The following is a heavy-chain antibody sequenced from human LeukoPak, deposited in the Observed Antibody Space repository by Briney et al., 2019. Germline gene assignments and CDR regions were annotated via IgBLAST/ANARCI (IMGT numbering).Heavy chain of an antibody. CDR3: AKGVAAAGKAGGRADY. V-gene: IGHV3-23*01. CDR1: GFIFSSYA. Sequence: GGSLRLSCAASGFIFSSYAMSWVRQASGKGLEWVSAISGSGGSTYYADSVKGRFTISRDNSKNTLYLQMNSLRAEDTAVYYCAKGVAAAGKAGGRADYWGQGTLVTVSS. CDR2: ISGSGGST. D-gene: IGHD6-13*01. J-gene: IGHJ4*02.